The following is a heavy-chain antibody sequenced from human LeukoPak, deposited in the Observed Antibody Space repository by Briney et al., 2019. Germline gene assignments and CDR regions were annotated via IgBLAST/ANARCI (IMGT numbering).Heavy chain of an antibody. J-gene: IGHJ4*02. D-gene: IGHD6-19*01. CDR3: ARTWNSGGWYVTFDY. Sequence: GGSLRLSCAASGFTFSTYSMNWVRQAPGKGLEWVSYISSGSSTKYYADSVKGRFTVSRDNAENSLYLQLNSLGAEDTAMYYCARTWNSGGWYVTFDYWGQGTLVTVSS. CDR1: GFTFSTYS. CDR2: ISSGSSTK. V-gene: IGHV3-48*04.